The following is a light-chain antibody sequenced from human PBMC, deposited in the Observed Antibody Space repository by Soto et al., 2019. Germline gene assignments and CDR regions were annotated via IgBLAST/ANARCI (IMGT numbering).Light chain of an antibody. V-gene: IGLV2-8*01. Sequence: SVLTQPPSATGCPGQSATISCTGTRSDIGAHSFVSWYQQHPGKAPKLMIHDVDQRPSGVPDRFSGSKSGNTASLTVSGLQAEDEADYYCSSYTGRSTYVFGSGTKVTVL. J-gene: IGLJ1*01. CDR3: SSYTGRSTYV. CDR2: DVD. CDR1: RSDIGAHSF.